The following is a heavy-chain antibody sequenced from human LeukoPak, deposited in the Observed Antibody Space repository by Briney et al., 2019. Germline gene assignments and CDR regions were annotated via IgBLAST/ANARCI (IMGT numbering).Heavy chain of an antibody. Sequence: ASVKVSCKASGGTFSRHAISWVRQAPGQGLEWMGGIIPIFGTANYAQKFQGRVTIIADESMSTAYMEMTSLSSEDTALYYCASSVDTYLINRVNWGQGTLVTVSS. V-gene: IGHV1-69*13. CDR3: ASSVDTYLINRVN. CDR2: IIPIFGTA. J-gene: IGHJ4*02. CDR1: GGTFSRHA. D-gene: IGHD5-18*01.